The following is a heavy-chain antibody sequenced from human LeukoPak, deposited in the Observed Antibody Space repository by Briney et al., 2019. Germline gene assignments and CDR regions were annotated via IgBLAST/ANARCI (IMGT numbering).Heavy chain of an antibody. CDR2: ISSSSSTI. Sequence: GGSLRLSCATSGFTFSSYSMNWVRQAPGKGLEWVSYISSSSSTIYYADSVKGRFTISRDNAKNSLYLQMNSLRAEDTAFYYCARGAGSGYYFYMDVWGKGTTVTVSS. D-gene: IGHD3-10*01. J-gene: IGHJ6*03. CDR3: ARGAGSGYYFYMDV. CDR1: GFTFSSYS. V-gene: IGHV3-48*04.